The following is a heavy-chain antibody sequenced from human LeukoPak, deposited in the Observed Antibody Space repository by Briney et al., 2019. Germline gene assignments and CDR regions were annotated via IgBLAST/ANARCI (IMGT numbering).Heavy chain of an antibody. D-gene: IGHD6-19*01. CDR2: INPSGGST. CDR3: ARAPGEYSRGWRPFDY. V-gene: IGHV1-46*01. J-gene: IGHJ4*02. CDR1: GYTFTSYY. Sequence: ASVKVSCKASGYTFTSYYMHWVRQAPGQGLEWMGIINPSGGSTSYAQKFQGRVTMTRDTSTSTVYMELSSLRSEDTAVYYCARAPGEYSRGWRPFDYWGQGTLVTVSS.